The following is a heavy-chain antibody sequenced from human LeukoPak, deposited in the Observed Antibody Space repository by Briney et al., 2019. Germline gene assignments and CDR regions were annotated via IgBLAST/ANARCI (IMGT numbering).Heavy chain of an antibody. CDR1: GGSISSSSYY. V-gene: IGHV4-39*07. CDR2: SYYSGST. Sequence: SETLSLTCTVSGGSISSSSYYWGWIRQPPGKGLECIVSSYYSGSTYYNPSLKSRVTISIDTSKNQFSLKPSSVTAADTAVYYCARFNSGSYPPYFANWGQGTLVTVSS. CDR3: ARFNSGSYPPYFAN. J-gene: IGHJ4*02. D-gene: IGHD1-26*01.